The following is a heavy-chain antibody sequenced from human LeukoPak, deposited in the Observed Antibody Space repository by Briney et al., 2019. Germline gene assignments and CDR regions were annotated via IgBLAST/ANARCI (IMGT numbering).Heavy chain of an antibody. CDR1: GDSMSRYR. Sequence: PSETLSLTCLVSGDSMSRYRWSWIRQSPGKALEWIGSISYSVAPRYSPSLESRLLISVDRSENRVSLRLNSATAADTAVYYCAREMEGDYFFDLWGRGTLVTVSS. CDR2: ISYSVAP. V-gene: IGHV4-59*01. CDR3: AREMEGDYFFDL. D-gene: IGHD2/OR15-2a*01. J-gene: IGHJ2*01.